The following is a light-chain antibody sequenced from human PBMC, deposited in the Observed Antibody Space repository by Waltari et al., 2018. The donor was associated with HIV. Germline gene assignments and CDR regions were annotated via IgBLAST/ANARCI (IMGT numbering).Light chain of an antibody. Sequence: EIVLTQSPATLSLSPGERATLSCRASQSVSSYLAWYQQKPGQAPRLLIYDASNRATGIPARFSCSGSGTDFTLTISSLEPEDFAVYYCQQRSLFGQGTKVEIK. J-gene: IGKJ1*01. CDR1: QSVSSY. CDR3: QQRSL. V-gene: IGKV3-11*01. CDR2: DAS.